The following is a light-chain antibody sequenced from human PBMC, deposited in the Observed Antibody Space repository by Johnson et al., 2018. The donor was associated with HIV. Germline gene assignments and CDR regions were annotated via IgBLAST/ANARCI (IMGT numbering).Light chain of an antibody. CDR3: GTWDSNLSSEV. V-gene: IGLV1-51*02. CDR1: NSNIGRHS. Sequence: QPVLTQPPSVSAAPGQKVTISCSGSNSNIGRHSVSWYQQLPGTAPKLLIYGNDKRPSGIPDRFSASKSGTSATLGITGLQTGDEADYYCGTWDSNLSSEVFGAGTKVTVL. J-gene: IGLJ1*01. CDR2: GND.